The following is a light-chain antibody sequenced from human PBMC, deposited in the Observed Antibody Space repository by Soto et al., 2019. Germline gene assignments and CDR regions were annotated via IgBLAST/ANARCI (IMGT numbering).Light chain of an antibody. Sequence: EIVLTQSPATLSLSPGERATLSCRASQSVGGYLDWYQQKPGQAPRLLIYDASNRASGIPARFSGSGSGTDFTLTISSREPEDLAVYYCHQRSNWPPLTFGGVTKVEIK. CDR1: QSVGGY. J-gene: IGKJ4*01. CDR3: HQRSNWPPLT. CDR2: DAS. V-gene: IGKV3-11*01.